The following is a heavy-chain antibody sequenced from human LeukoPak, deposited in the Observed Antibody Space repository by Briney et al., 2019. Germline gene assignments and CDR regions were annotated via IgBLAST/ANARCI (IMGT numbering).Heavy chain of an antibody. D-gene: IGHD3-22*01. CDR3: ARASPVGSGYYYFDY. V-gene: IGHV1-69*02. J-gene: IGHJ4*02. Sequence: GASVKVSYKASGGTFSSYTISWVRQAPGQGLEWMGRIIPILGIANYAQKFQGRVTITADKSTSTAYMELSSLRSEDTAVYYCARASPVGSGYYYFDYWGQGTLVTVSS. CDR2: IIPILGIA. CDR1: GGTFSSYT.